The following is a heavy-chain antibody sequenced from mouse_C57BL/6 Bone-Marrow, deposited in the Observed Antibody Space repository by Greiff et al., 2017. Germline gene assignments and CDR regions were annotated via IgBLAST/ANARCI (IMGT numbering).Heavy chain of an antibody. CDR3: ASPYYYGSTYFDY. Sequence: QVQLQQSGAELARPGASVKMSCKASGYTFTSYTMHWVKQRPGQGLEWIGYMNPSSGYTKYNQKFKDKATLTADKSSSTAYMQLSSLTSEDSAVYYCASPYYYGSTYFDYWGQGTTLTVSS. V-gene: IGHV1-4*01. CDR1: GYTFTSYT. D-gene: IGHD1-1*01. J-gene: IGHJ2*01. CDR2: MNPSSGYT.